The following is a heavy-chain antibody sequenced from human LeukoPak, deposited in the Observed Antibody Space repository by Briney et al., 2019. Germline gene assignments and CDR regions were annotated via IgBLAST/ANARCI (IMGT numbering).Heavy chain of an antibody. Sequence: GGSLRLSCSASGFTFSTYAMHWVRQAPGKGLEYVSAISTYGGSTYYADSVKGRFTISRDNAKNSLYLQMNSLRAEDTAVYYCARGASFDYWGQGTLVTVSS. CDR2: ISTYGGST. CDR1: GFTFSTYA. J-gene: IGHJ4*02. V-gene: IGHV3-64*04. CDR3: ARGASFDY.